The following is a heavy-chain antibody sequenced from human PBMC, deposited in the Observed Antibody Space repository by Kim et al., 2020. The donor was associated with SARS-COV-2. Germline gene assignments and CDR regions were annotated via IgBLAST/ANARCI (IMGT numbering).Heavy chain of an antibody. J-gene: IGHJ4*02. D-gene: IGHD5-18*01. CDR3: SREVTH. Sequence: ASVKVSCKTSGFDFTMYNITWVRQAPGQGLEWMGWIAPYNGDTKQGQKFQGRLSLTSDTSTNTAYLELTSLRSDDTAVYYCSREVTHWGQGTLATVSS. CDR1: GFDFTMYN. V-gene: IGHV1-18*01. CDR2: IAPYNGDT.